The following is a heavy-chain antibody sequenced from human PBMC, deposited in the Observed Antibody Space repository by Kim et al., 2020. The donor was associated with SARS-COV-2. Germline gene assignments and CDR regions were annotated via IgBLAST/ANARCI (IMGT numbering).Heavy chain of an antibody. CDR3: AREEQQLAFDY. CDR2: T. D-gene: IGHD6-13*01. V-gene: IGHV4-59*01. Sequence: TNYNPPLKSRVTKSVDTSKNQFSLKLSAVTAADTAVYYCAREEQQLAFDYWGQGTLVTVSS. J-gene: IGHJ4*02.